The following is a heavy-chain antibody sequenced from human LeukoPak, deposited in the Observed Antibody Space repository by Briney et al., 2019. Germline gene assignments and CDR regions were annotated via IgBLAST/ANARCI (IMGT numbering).Heavy chain of an antibody. D-gene: IGHD5-12*01. J-gene: IGHJ4*02. CDR1: GFTFTRHG. CDR3: VRVPLGYSAYEDEDLIYYFDY. CDR2: LSSDGRKT. V-gene: IGHV3-30*03. Sequence: PGRSLRLSCEVSGFTFTRHGMHWVRQAPGKGLEWVASLSSDGRKTHYADSVRGRFTTSRDTSKNTLSLQMDSPRVEDTAVYFCVRVPLGYSAYEDEDLIYYFDYWGQGTLVTVSS.